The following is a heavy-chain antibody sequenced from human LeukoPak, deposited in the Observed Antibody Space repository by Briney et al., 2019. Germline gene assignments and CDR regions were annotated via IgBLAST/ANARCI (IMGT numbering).Heavy chain of an antibody. CDR2: IIPIFGTA. Sequence: ASVKVSCKASGGTFSSYAISWVRQAPGQGLEWMGGIIPIFGTANYAQKFQGRVTITADGSTSTAYMELSSLRSEDTAVYYCARGWYYYGSGGYYFDYWGQGTLVTVSS. J-gene: IGHJ4*02. CDR3: ARGWYYYGSGGYYFDY. CDR1: GGTFSSYA. D-gene: IGHD3-10*01. V-gene: IGHV1-69*01.